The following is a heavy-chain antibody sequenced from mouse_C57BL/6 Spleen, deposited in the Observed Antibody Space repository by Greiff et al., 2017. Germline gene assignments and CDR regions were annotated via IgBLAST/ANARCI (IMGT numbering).Heavy chain of an antibody. J-gene: IGHJ3*01. CDR2: IDPENGDT. V-gene: IGHV14-4*01. CDR1: GFNIKDDY. CDR3: TTADSSGPLAY. D-gene: IGHD3-2*02. Sequence: VQLQQSGAELVRPGASVTLSCTASGFNIKDDYMHWVKQRPEQGLEWIGWIDPENGDTEYASKFQGKATITADTSSNTAYLQLSSLTAEDTAVYYCTTADSSGPLAYWGQGTLVTVSA.